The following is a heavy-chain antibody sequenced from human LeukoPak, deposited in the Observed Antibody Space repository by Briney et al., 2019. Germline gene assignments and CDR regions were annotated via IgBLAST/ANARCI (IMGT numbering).Heavy chain of an antibody. V-gene: IGHV1-69*13. Sequence: ASVKVSCKASGYTFTSYGISWVRQAPGQGLEWMGGIIPIFGTANYAQKFQGRVTITADESTSTAYMELSSLRSEDTAVYYCARNVDTAITGYFDYWGQGTLVTVSS. CDR1: GYTFTSYG. D-gene: IGHD5-18*01. J-gene: IGHJ4*02. CDR3: ARNVDTAITGYFDY. CDR2: IIPIFGTA.